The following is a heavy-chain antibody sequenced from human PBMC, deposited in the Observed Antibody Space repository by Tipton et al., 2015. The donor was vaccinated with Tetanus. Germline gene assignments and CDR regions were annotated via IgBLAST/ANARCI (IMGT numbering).Heavy chain of an antibody. Sequence: TLSLTCAVYGGSLSRYYWTWIRQPPGKGLEWIGEVDDSGSTNYSPSLKSRVTISLDTSKNEFSLTLSSVTAADTAVYYCAKGPPDYYNWNYFDYWGQGTLVTVSS. CDR2: VDDSGST. V-gene: IGHV4-34*01. D-gene: IGHD1-20*01. CDR1: GGSLSRYY. CDR3: AKGPPDYYNWNYFDY. J-gene: IGHJ4*02.